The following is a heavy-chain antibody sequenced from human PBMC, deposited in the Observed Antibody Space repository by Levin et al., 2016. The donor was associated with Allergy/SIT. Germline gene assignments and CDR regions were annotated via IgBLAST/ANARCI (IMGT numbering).Heavy chain of an antibody. D-gene: IGHD3-10*01. CDR2: IYYSGST. CDR1: GGSISSGGYY. CDR3: ARESEGFRWFGYFDY. V-gene: IGHV4-31*03. Sequence: SETLSLTCTVSGGSISSGGYYWSWIRQHPGKGLEWIGYIYYSGSTYYNPSLKSRVTISVDTSKNQFSLKLSSVTAADTAVYYCARESEGFRWFGYFDYWGQGTLVTVSS. J-gene: IGHJ4*02.